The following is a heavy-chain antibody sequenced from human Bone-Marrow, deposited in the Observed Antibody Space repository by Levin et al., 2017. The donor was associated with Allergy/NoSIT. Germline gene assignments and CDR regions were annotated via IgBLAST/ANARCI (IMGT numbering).Heavy chain of an antibody. V-gene: IGHV4-39*01. CDR3: ASRPAFGGVIGAYYFDY. Sequence: KPSETLSLTCTVSGGSISSSSYYWGWIRQPPGKGLEWIGSIYYSGSTYYNPSLKSRVTISVDTSKNQFSLKLSSVTAADTAVYYCASRPAFGGVIGAYYFDYWGQGTLVTVSS. D-gene: IGHD3-16*02. J-gene: IGHJ4*02. CDR2: IYYSGST. CDR1: GGSISSSSYY.